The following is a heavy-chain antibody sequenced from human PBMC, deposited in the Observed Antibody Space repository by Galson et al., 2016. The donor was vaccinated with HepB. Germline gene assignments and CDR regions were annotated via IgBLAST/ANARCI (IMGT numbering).Heavy chain of an antibody. CDR3: ASSPRNDYGDPWTYYFDS. J-gene: IGHJ4*02. D-gene: IGHD4-17*01. V-gene: IGHV4-59*01. CDR1: GGSFSNYY. CDR2: TYYSGFT. Sequence: SETLSLTCTVSGGSFSNYYWNWIRQPPGKRLEWIGYTYYSGFTSYNPSLNSRVTMSVDTSKNQFSLRLNSVTAADTAVYYCASSPRNDYGDPWTYYFDSWGQGTLVTVSS.